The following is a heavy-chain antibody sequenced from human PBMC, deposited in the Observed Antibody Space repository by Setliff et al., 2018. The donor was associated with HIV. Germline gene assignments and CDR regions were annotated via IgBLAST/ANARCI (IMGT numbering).Heavy chain of an antibody. CDR1: GFTFSTYA. Sequence: PGGSLRLSCATSGFTFSTYAMNWVRQAPGKGLEWVSVIGGSGVSTYYAESVKGRFIISRDNSKNTLYLEMNSLRVEDTAVYYCMRTIGNWGPGNHWGQGTLVTVSS. CDR3: MRTIGNWGPGNH. V-gene: IGHV3-23*01. J-gene: IGHJ5*02. CDR2: IGGSGVST. D-gene: IGHD3-10*01.